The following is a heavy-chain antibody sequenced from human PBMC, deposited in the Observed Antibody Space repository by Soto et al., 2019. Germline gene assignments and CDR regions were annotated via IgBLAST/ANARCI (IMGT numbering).Heavy chain of an antibody. CDR3: AKEKGGWSPYYYYSGMDV. Sequence: GGSLRLSCAASGFTFSSYAMSWVRQAPGKVLEWVSAISGSGGSTYYADSVKGRFTISRDNSKNTLYLQMNSLRAEDTAVYYCAKEKGGWSPYYYYSGMDVWGQGTTVTVSS. CDR1: GFTFSSYA. J-gene: IGHJ6*02. V-gene: IGHV3-23*01. D-gene: IGHD6-19*01. CDR2: ISGSGGST.